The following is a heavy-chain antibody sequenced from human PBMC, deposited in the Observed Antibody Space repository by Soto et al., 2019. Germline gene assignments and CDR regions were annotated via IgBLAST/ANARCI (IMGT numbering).Heavy chain of an antibody. V-gene: IGHV4-31*03. CDR2: IYYSGST. Sequence: QVQLQESGPGLVKPSQTLSLTCTVSGGSISSGGYYWSWIRQHPGKGLEWIGYIYYSGSTYYNPSLKSRVTISVDTSKNQFSLKLSSVTAAYTAVYYCARDIFNGSYPICGYYYGMDVWGQGTTVTVSS. J-gene: IGHJ6*02. CDR1: GGSISSGGYY. D-gene: IGHD1-26*01. CDR3: ARDIFNGSYPICGYYYGMDV.